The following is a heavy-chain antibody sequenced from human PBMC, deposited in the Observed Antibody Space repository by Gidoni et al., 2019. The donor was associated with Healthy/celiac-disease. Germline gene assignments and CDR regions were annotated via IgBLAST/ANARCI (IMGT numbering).Heavy chain of an antibody. Sequence: QVQLVQSGAEVKKPGSSVKVSCKASGGTFSSYAISWVRQAPGQGLEWMGGIITIFGTANYAQKFQGRVTITADKSTSTAYMELSSLRSEDTAVYYCASTYYYDSSGYLTPPNYWGQGTLVTVSS. V-gene: IGHV1-69*06. CDR2: IITIFGTA. D-gene: IGHD3-22*01. CDR1: GGTFSSYA. CDR3: ASTYYYDSSGYLTPPNY. J-gene: IGHJ4*02.